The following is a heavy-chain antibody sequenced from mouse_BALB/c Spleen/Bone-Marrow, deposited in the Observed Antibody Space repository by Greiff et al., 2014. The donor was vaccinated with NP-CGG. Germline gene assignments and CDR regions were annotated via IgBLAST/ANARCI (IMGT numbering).Heavy chain of an antibody. J-gene: IGHJ4*01. V-gene: IGHV1-82*01. D-gene: IGHD1-1*01. CDR1: GYAFSSSW. Sequence: QVQLQQSGPELVKPGASVKISCTGSGYAFSSSWMNWVKQRPGQGLEWIGRIYPGDGDTNSNGRFKGKATLTADRSSNTAYMQLSSLTSVDFAVYFCARSAYYGSSYGAMDYSSQVPPVTV. CDR3: ARSAYYGSSYGAMDY. CDR2: IYPGDGDT.